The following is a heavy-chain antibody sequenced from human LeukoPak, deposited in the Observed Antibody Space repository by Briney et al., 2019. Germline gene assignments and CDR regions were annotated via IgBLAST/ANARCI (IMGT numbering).Heavy chain of an antibody. Sequence: QPGGSLRLSCAASGFTFSSYGMHWVRQAPGKGLEWVAFIRYDGSNKYYADSVKDRFTISRDNSKNTLYLQMNSLRAEDTAVYYCAKDALRLGAEYFQHWGQGTLVTVSS. CDR3: AKDALRLGAEYFQH. CDR1: GFTFSSYG. CDR2: IRYDGSNK. V-gene: IGHV3-30*02. D-gene: IGHD3-9*01. J-gene: IGHJ1*01.